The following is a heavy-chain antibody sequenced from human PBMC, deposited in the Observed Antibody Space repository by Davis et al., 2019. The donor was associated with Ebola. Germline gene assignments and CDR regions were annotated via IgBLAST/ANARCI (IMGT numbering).Heavy chain of an antibody. Sequence: PGGSLRLSCAASGFTFSTYWMQWVRQVPGKGLVWVSHINSDGSSTTYADSVKGRFTISRDNAKNTLYLQMNSLRAEDTAVYYCARDNYWKLDYWGQGILVTVSS. D-gene: IGHD4-11*01. J-gene: IGHJ4*02. CDR2: INSDGSST. V-gene: IGHV3-74*01. CDR3: ARDNYWKLDY. CDR1: GFTFSTYW.